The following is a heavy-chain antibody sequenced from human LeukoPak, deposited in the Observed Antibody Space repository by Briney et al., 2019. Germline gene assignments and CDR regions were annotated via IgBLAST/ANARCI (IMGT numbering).Heavy chain of an antibody. CDR1: GFTFSDYY. CDR3: ARDQYDTWSRRGNFDS. CDR2: ISSSGNTI. V-gene: IGHV3-11*01. D-gene: IGHD3/OR15-3a*01. J-gene: IGHJ4*02. Sequence: GGSLRPSCAASGFTFSDYYMTWIRQAPGKGLEWISYISSSGNTIYYADSVKGRFTISRDHAKNSLYLQMNSLRAEDTAVYYCARDQYDTWSRRGNFDSWGQGTLVIVSS.